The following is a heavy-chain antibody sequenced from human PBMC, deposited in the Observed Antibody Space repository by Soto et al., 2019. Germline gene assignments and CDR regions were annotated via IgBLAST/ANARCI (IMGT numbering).Heavy chain of an antibody. J-gene: IGHJ3*02. CDR3: AREWYNWNDPSAFDI. D-gene: IGHD1-1*01. Sequence: QVQLQESGPGLVKPSETLSLTCTVSGGSVSSGSYYWSWIRQPPGKGLEWIGYIYYSGSNNYNPSLKSRVTRSVDTSKNQFPLKRSSVTAADTAVYYCAREWYNWNDPSAFDIWGQGTMVTVSS. CDR2: IYYSGSN. CDR1: GGSVSSGSYY. V-gene: IGHV4-61*01.